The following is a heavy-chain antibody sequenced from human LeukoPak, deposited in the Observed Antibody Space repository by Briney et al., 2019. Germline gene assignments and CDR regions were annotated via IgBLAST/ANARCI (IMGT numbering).Heavy chain of an antibody. J-gene: IGHJ4*02. D-gene: IGHD4/OR15-4a*01. V-gene: IGHV3-30-3*01. Sequence: PGGSLRLSCAASGFTFRTYAMHWVRQAPGKGLEWVAVISNDAYNKYYADSAKGRFTISRDNSKNTLYLEMNSLRAEDTAVYYCSRDFSGASRIDYWGQGTLATVSS. CDR2: ISNDAYNK. CDR3: SRDFSGASRIDY. CDR1: GFTFRTYA.